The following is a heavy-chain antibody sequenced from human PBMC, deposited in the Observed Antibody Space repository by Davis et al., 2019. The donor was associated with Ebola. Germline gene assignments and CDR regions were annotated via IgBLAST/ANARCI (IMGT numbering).Heavy chain of an antibody. Sequence: MPSETLSLTCTVSGGSISSSSYYWGWIRQPPGKGLEWIGSIYYSGSTNYNPALKSRVTISVDTSKNQFSLKLSSVTAADTAVYYCARGDSTVTTYYYYYGMDVWGQGTTVTVSS. D-gene: IGHD4-11*01. V-gene: IGHV4-39*07. CDR1: GGSISSSSYY. CDR3: ARGDSTVTTYYYYYGMDV. J-gene: IGHJ6*02. CDR2: IYYSGST.